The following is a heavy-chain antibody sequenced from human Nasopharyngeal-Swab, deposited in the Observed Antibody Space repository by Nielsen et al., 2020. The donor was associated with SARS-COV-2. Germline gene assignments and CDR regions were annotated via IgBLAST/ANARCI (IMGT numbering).Heavy chain of an antibody. CDR1: GFTVRSNY. Sequence: GESLNISCAASGFTVRSNYMSWVRQAPGKGLEWVSVIYSGGSTYYIDSVKGRFTVSRDNSRNTLYLQMNSLRPEDTAVYYCAREKAVAGIGGYHYYGMDVWGQGTTVTVSS. V-gene: IGHV3-53*05. D-gene: IGHD6-19*01. CDR2: IYSGGST. CDR3: AREKAVAGIGGYHYYGMDV. J-gene: IGHJ6*02.